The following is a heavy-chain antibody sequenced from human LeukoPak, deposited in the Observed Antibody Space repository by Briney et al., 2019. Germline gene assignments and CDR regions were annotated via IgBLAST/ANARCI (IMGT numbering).Heavy chain of an antibody. V-gene: IGHV3-7*01. CDR2: IKQDGSQI. D-gene: IGHD3-3*01. Sequence: PGGSPRLSCAASGFSFGYYWMSWVRQAPGKGLEWVANIKQDGSQIYYVDSVKGRFTISRDNAKNSLYLQMNSLRAEDTAVYYCARALYDFWSGYYHDYWGQGTLVTVSS. CDR3: ARALYDFWSGYYHDY. J-gene: IGHJ4*02. CDR1: GFSFGYYW.